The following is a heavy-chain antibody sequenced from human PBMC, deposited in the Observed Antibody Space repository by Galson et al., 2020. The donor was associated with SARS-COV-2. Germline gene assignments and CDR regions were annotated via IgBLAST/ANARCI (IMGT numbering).Heavy chain of an antibody. D-gene: IGHD7-27*01. CDR3: AKDQTPGDGVLVVDF. J-gene: IGHJ4*02. CDR1: GFTFSTYA. V-gene: IGHV3-23*01. Sequence: GESLKISCAASGFTFSTYAMSWVRQAPGKGLEWVSDISGSGRTIKYADSVKGRFTISRDNSKNTLYLQMNSLRAEDTAVYYCAKDQTPGDGVLVVDFWGQGTLVTVSS. CDR2: ISGSGRTI.